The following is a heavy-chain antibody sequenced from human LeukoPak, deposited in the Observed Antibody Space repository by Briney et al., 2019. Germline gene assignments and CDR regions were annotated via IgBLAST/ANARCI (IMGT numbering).Heavy chain of an antibody. V-gene: IGHV3-30-3*01. CDR2: ISYDGSNK. D-gene: IGHD3-3*01. CDR3: ARDQRITIFGVVIKYYYYGMDV. CDR1: GFTFSSYA. J-gene: IGHJ6*01. Sequence: GGSLRLSCAASGFTFSSYAMHWVRQAPGKGLEWVAVISYDGSNKYYADSVKGRFTISRDNSKNTLYLQMNSLRAEDTAVYYCARDQRITIFGVVIKYYYYGMDVWGQGTTVTVSS.